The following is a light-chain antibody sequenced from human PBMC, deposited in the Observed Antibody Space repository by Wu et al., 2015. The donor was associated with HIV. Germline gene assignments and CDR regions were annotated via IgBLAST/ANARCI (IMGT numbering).Light chain of an antibody. CDR1: QTVSKSN. Sequence: EIVLTQSPGTVSLSPGERATLSCRASQTVSKSNLAWYQQKPGQAPRLLIYDTSNRATGIADRFSGSGSGTDFTLTINRLEPEDSAVYYCQQYYDRPVTFGQGTRLEMK. J-gene: IGKJ5*01. CDR2: DTS. V-gene: IGKV3-20*01. CDR3: QQYYDRPVT.